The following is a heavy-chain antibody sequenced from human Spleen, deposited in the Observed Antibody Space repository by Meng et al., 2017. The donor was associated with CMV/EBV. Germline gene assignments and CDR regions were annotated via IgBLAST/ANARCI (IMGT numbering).Heavy chain of an antibody. Sequence: AVGGGSISGRKWWSWVGKPRGKGLGWIGENYHSGSKKKKPYIKSRVTISVDKSKNQFSLKLSSVTAADTAVYYCARAYGSGRGGWGYWGQGTLVTLSS. V-gene: IGHV4-4*02. CDR3: ARAYGSGRGGWGY. J-gene: IGHJ4*02. D-gene: IGHD3-10*01. CDR2: NYHSGSK. CDR1: GGSISGRKW.